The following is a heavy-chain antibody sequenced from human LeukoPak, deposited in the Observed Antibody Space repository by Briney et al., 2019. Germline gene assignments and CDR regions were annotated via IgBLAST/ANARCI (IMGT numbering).Heavy chain of an antibody. CDR2: INPNSGGT. CDR3: ARDTSPFGVAPFDY. Sequence: ASVKVSCKASGYTFTGYYMHWVRQAPGQGLEWMGWINPNSGGTNYAQKFQGRVTMTRDTSISTAYMELSRLRSDDTAVYYCARDTSPFGVAPFDYWGQGTLVTVSS. J-gene: IGHJ4*02. CDR1: GYTFTGYY. V-gene: IGHV1-2*02. D-gene: IGHD3-3*01.